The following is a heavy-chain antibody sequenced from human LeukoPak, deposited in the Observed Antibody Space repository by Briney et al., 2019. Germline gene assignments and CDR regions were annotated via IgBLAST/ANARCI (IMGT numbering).Heavy chain of an antibody. J-gene: IGHJ4*02. CDR2: ISYDGSNK. Sequence: GRSLRLSCAASGFTFSSYAMHWVRQAPGKGLEWVAVISYDGSNKYYADSVKGRFTISRDNSKNTLYLQMNSLRAEDTAVYYCARHAVVPAPCFDYWGQGTLVTVSS. CDR3: ARHAVVPAPCFDY. D-gene: IGHD2-2*01. V-gene: IGHV3-30-3*01. CDR1: GFTFSSYA.